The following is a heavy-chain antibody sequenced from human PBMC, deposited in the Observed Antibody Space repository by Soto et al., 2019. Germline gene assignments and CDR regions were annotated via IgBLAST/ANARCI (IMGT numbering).Heavy chain of an antibody. J-gene: IGHJ5*02. CDR2: IYYGGST. D-gene: IGHD1-26*01. Sequence: PSETQSLTCTVSGDSISTGIYYWSWLRQPPVKGLEWIGYIYYGGSTYYTPSIKTRVTISRDTSKIQFSLKLSSVTAAATAVYYCVRVGADNRYDP. V-gene: IGHV4-30-4*01. CDR3: VRVGADNRYDP. CDR1: GDSISTGIYY.